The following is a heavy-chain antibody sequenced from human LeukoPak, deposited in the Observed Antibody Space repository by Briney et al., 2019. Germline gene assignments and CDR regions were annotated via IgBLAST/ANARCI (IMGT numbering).Heavy chain of an antibody. CDR3: AKDYVSGYDWRFFDY. J-gene: IGHJ4*02. Sequence: GGSLRLSCAASGFKFDDYTMHWVRQAPGKGLEWVSLITWDGDTAYYADSVRVRFTISRDNSKDSLYLQMNSLRTEDTALYYCAKDYVSGYDWRFFDYWGPGTLVTVSS. CDR2: ITWDGDTA. D-gene: IGHD5-12*01. CDR1: GFKFDDYT. V-gene: IGHV3-43*01.